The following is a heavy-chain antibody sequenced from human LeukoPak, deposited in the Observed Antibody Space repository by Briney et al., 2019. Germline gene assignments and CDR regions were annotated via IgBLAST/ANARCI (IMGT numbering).Heavy chain of an antibody. D-gene: IGHD2-2*01. CDR2: INPNSCGT. CDR3: ARQDQYCSSTSCYYYYGMDV. CDR1: GYTFTGYY. Sequence: ASVNVSCQASGYTFTGYYMHWVRPAPGRGLEWMGWINPNSCGTNYAQKFQGWVTMTRDTAISTAYMELSRLRSDDTAVYYCARQDQYCSSTSCYYYYGMDVWGQGTTVTVSS. J-gene: IGHJ6*02. V-gene: IGHV1-2*04.